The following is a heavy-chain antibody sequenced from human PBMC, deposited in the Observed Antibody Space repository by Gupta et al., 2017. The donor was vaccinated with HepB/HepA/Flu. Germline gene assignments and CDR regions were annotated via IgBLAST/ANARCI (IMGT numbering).Heavy chain of an antibody. CDR2: IKQDGSER. CDR1: GFTFSSHW. D-gene: IGHD2-2*01. V-gene: IGHV3-7*01. J-gene: IGHJ3*02. CDR3: ARGSGSSTRALDI. Sequence: EVQLVESGGGLVQPGGSLRLSCAASGFTFSSHWMNWVRQAPGKGVEWVANIKQDGSERKYVDSVKGRFTISRDNAMDSMYLQMNSLRAEGTAVYYCARGSGSSTRALDIWGQGTVVTVSS.